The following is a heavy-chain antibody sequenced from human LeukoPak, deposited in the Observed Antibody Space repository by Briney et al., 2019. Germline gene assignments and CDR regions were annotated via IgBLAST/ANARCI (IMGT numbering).Heavy chain of an antibody. Sequence: GGSLRLSCAASGFTFSNYGMHWVRQAPGRGLEWVALIWYDGSNKYYADSVRGRFTISRDNSKNTLYLQMKSLRVEDTAVYYCARAGVGAIYYFDYWGQGTLVTVSS. CDR3: ARAGVGAIYYFDY. CDR2: IWYDGSNK. J-gene: IGHJ4*02. V-gene: IGHV3-33*01. D-gene: IGHD1-26*01. CDR1: GFTFSNYG.